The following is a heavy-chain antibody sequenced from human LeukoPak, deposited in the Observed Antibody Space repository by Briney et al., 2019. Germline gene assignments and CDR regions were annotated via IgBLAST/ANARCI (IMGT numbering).Heavy chain of an antibody. J-gene: IGHJ4*02. Sequence: ASVKVSCKASGYTFTSYDINWVRQATGQGLEWMGWMNPNSGNTGYAQKFQGRVTMTRNTSISTAYMELSSLRSDDTAVYYCARDSGMDYYDSSGYYYVLLRNWGQGTLITVSS. CDR1: GYTFTSYD. D-gene: IGHD3-22*01. V-gene: IGHV1-8*01. CDR2: MNPNSGNT. CDR3: ARDSGMDYYDSSGYYYVLLRN.